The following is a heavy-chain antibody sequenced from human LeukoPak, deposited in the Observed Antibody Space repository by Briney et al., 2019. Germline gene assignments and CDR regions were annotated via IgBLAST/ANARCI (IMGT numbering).Heavy chain of an antibody. CDR3: ARGIVGATNILGY. J-gene: IGHJ4*02. CDR1: GYTLIELP. D-gene: IGHD1-26*01. CDR2: IIPILGIA. V-gene: IGHV1-69*04. Sequence: SVKVSCKVSGYTLIELPMHWVRQAPGKGLEWMGRIIPILGIANYAQKFQGRVTITADKSTSTAYMELSSLRSEDTAVYYCARGIVGATNILGYWGQGTLVTVSS.